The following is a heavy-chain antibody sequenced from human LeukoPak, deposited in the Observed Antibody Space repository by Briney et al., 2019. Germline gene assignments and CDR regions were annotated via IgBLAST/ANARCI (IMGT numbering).Heavy chain of an antibody. Sequence: GGSLRLSCAVSGFTFSRFWMSWSRQAPGKGLEWVASINSDGSEGYYADVVKGRFTISRDNAKNSLYLQINSLRAEDTAVYYRARSSYSSSSSVWGQGTMVTVSS. CDR3: ARSSYSSSSSV. D-gene: IGHD6-6*01. V-gene: IGHV3-7*03. CDR1: GFTFSRFW. CDR2: INSDGSEG. J-gene: IGHJ3*01.